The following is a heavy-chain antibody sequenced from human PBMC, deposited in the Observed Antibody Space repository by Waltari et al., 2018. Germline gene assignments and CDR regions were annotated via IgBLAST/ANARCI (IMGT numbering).Heavy chain of an antibody. CDR1: GSTLPELS. CDR2: LDPEDGET. Sequence: QVQLVQSGAEVKKPGASVKVSCQVSGSTLPELSMHSVRRAPGKGLEWMGGLDPEDGETIYAQKFQGRVTMTEDTSTDTAYMELSSLRSEDTAMYYCATEAGPKVYYFDYWGQGTLVTVSS. V-gene: IGHV1-24*01. J-gene: IGHJ4*02. D-gene: IGHD6-19*01. CDR3: ATEAGPKVYYFDY.